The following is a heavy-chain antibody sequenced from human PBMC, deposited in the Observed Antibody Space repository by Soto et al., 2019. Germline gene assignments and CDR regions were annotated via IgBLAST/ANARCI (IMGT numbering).Heavy chain of an antibody. CDR2: ISSGGSPI. D-gene: IGHD2-15*01. J-gene: IGHJ6*03. CDR3: ARDPRYCSGGNCYSAGEDHYYYYMDV. V-gene: IGHV3-11*01. CDR1: GFTFSDYY. Sequence: QVQLVESGGGLVKPGGSLRLSCAASGFTFSDYYMSWIRQAPGKGLEWVSYISSGGSPIYYTDSVKGRFTISRENAENSLCLQMNSLRAEDTAVYYCARDPRYCSGGNCYSAGEDHYYYYMDVWGKGTTVTVSS.